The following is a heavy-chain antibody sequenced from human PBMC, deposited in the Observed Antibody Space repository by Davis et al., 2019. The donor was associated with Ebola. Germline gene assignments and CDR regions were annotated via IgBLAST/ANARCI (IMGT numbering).Heavy chain of an antibody. J-gene: IGHJ5*02. CDR3: ARAPISGSYHGWFDP. CDR2: IIPILGIA. V-gene: IGHV1-69*02. Sequence: SVKVSCKASGGTFSSYTISWVRQAPGQGLEWMGRIIPILGIANYAQKFQGRVTITADKSTSTAYMELSSLRSEDTAVYYCARAPISGSYHGWFDPWGQGTLVTVSS. CDR1: GGTFSSYT. D-gene: IGHD1-26*01.